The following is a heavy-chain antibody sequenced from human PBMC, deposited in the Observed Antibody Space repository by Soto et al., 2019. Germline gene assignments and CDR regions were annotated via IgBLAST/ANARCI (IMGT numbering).Heavy chain of an antibody. CDR3: ARDYHMIFGVVIHVTGVDY. CDR1: GYTFTSYY. J-gene: IGHJ4*02. Sequence: ASVKVSCKASGYTFTSYYMHWVRQAPGQGLEWMGIINPSGGSTSYAQKFQGRVTMTRDTSTSTVYMELSSLRSEDTAVYYCARDYHMIFGVVIHVTGVDYWGQGTLVTAPQ. V-gene: IGHV1-46*01. CDR2: INPSGGST. D-gene: IGHD3-3*01.